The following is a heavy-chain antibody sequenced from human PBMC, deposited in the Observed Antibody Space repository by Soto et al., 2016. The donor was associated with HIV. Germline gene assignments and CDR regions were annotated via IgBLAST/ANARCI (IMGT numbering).Heavy chain of an antibody. D-gene: IGHD2-15*01. J-gene: IGHJ4*02. V-gene: IGHV1-8*03. CDR3: ARSRGYCSGGSCLYYFDY. CDR2: MNPNSGNT. CDR1: GYTFSSYD. Sequence: QVQLVQSGAEVKKSGASVKVSCKASGYTFSSYDINWVRQATGQGLEWMGWMNPNSGNTGYAQKFQGSVTITRNTSISTAYMELSSLRSEDTAVYYCARSRGYCSGGSCLYYFDYWGQGTLVTVSS.